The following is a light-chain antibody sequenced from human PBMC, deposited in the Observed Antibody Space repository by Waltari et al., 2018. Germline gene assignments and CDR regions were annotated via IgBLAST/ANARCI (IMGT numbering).Light chain of an antibody. CDR2: DVS. CDR1: SSDVGFYNY. J-gene: IGLJ3*02. CDR3: NSYTGSSSWV. V-gene: IGLV2-14*01. Sequence: QSALTQPASVSGSPGQSITISCYGTSSDVGFYNYVSWYQQHPGKAPKLMIYDVSQRPSGGSDRFSGSKSGNTASLTISGLQAEDEADYYCNSYTGSSSWVFGGGTKVTV.